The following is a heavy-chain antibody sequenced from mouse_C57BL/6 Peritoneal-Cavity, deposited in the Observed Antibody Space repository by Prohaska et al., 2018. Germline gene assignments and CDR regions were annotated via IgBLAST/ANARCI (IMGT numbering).Heavy chain of an antibody. V-gene: IGHV14-1*01. D-gene: IGHD1-1*01. Sequence: GAELVRPGASVKSSCTASGFNIKDYYMHWVKQRPEQGLEWIGRIDPEDGDTEYAPKFQGKATMTADTSSNTAYLQLSSLTSEDTAVYYCTTNYGSSYYFDYWGQGTTLTVSS. CDR2: IDPEDGDT. CDR3: TTNYGSSYYFDY. CDR1: GFNIKDYY. J-gene: IGHJ2*01.